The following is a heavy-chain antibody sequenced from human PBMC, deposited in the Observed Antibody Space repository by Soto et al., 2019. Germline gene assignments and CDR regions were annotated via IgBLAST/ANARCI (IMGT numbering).Heavy chain of an antibody. CDR1: GGSVSNDNFY. CDR3: ARDFLYCSSTSCYTFDP. D-gene: IGHD2-2*02. V-gene: IGHV4-61*01. J-gene: IGHJ5*02. CDR2: VHSSGIT. Sequence: SETLSLTCTVSGGSVSNDNFYWSWIRQPPGKGLEWIGYVHSSGITNYNPSLKRRVTISVDTSRNQFSLRLSSVTAADTAVYYCARDFLYCSSTSCYTFDPWGQGTLVTVSS.